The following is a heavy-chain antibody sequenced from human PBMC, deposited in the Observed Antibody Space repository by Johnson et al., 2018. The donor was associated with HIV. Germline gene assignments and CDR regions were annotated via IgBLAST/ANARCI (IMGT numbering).Heavy chain of an antibody. D-gene: IGHD5-24*01. Sequence: VQLVESGGGVVQRGGSLRLSCVASGFTFSSYGMHWVRQATGKGLEWVSAIGTAGDTYYPGSVKGRFTISRENAKNSLYLQMNSLRAGDTAVYFCARESRDGPNLRAFDIWGQGTTVIVSS. J-gene: IGHJ3*02. CDR3: ARESRDGPNLRAFDI. CDR2: IGTAGDT. CDR1: GFTFSSYG. V-gene: IGHV3-13*01.